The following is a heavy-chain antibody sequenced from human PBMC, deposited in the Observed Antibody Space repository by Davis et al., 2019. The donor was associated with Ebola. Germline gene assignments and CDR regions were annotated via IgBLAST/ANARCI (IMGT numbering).Heavy chain of an antibody. Sequence: AASVKVSCKASGYSFISYAMHWVRQAPGQGPEWMGWINVGNANTKYSQKFQGRVTLTRDTDASTAYMELSSLTSEDTAVYYCARGRYFAWLSQLAAFDIWGQGTTVTVSS. CDR3: ARGRYFAWLSQLAAFDI. J-gene: IGHJ3*02. V-gene: IGHV1-3*01. CDR2: INVGNANT. D-gene: IGHD3-9*01. CDR1: GYSFISYA.